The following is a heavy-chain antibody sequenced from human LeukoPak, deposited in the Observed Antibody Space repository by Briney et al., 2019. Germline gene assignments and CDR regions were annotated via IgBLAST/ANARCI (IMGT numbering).Heavy chain of an antibody. CDR3: ARDPFFVTYYYNSSGPEALDI. CDR1: GGSGGSISSSNY. J-gene: IGHJ3*02. CDR2: IYHSGST. D-gene: IGHD3-22*01. V-gene: IGHV4-4*02. Sequence: SGTLSLTCAVSGGSGGSISSSNYWSWVRQPPGKGLEWIGEIYHSGSTNYNPSLKSRVTISVDKSKNQFSLKLNSVTVADTAVYYCARDPFFVTYYYNSSGPEALDIWGQGTMVTVSS.